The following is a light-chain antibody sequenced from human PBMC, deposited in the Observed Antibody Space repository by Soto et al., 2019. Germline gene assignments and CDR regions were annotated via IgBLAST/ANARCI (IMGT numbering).Light chain of an antibody. CDR1: QSVSTY. CDR3: QQRSEWPIT. CDR2: DAS. V-gene: IGKV3-11*01. J-gene: IGKJ5*01. Sequence: EIVLTQSPATLSLYPGERAALSCRASQSVSTYLAWYQQKPGQAPRLFIYDASNRATGIPARFSGSGSGADFTLTISSLEPEDFAVYYCQQRSEWPITFGQGTRLEI.